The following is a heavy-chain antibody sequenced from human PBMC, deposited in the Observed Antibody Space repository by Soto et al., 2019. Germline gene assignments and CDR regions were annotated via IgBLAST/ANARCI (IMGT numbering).Heavy chain of an antibody. CDR1: EFTVSSKY. J-gene: IGHJ4*02. Sequence: VQLVETGGGLIQPGGSLTISCAASEFTVSSKYMSWVRQAPGKGLEWVSVIYIGGSTYYADSVKGRFTISRDNSKNTLYLQMNSLRDEDTAVYFCAILDLPGHYFDSWGQGTLVTVSS. V-gene: IGHV3-53*02. CDR2: IYIGGST. CDR3: AILDLPGHYFDS.